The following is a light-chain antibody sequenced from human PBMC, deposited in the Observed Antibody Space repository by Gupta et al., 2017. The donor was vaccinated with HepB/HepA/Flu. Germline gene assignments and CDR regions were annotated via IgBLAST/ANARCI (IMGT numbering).Light chain of an antibody. Sequence: DIQMTQSPSSLSASVGDRVTITCRASQSIRSYLNWYQQKPGKAPKLLIYAASSLQSGVPSRFSGSGCGTDFTLTISSRQPEDFAAYYCQQNYRNPPYTFGQGTKLEIK. J-gene: IGKJ2*01. CDR2: AAS. CDR3: QQNYRNPPYT. CDR1: QSIRSY. V-gene: IGKV1-39*01.